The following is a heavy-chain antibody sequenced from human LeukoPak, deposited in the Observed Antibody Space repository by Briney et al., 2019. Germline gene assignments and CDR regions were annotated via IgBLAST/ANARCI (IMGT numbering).Heavy chain of an antibody. CDR3: ARDPSNTSGYYVYHDH. CDR2: ISCYNGDT. Sequence: ASVKVSCKASGYTFNKYGISWVRQAPGQGLEWMGWISCYNGDTRYAQKFQGRVTLTTDTPTSTVHMELRSLRSDDTAVYYCARDPSNTSGYYVYHDHWGQGALVTVSS. CDR1: GYTFNKYG. J-gene: IGHJ4*02. V-gene: IGHV1-18*01. D-gene: IGHD3-3*01.